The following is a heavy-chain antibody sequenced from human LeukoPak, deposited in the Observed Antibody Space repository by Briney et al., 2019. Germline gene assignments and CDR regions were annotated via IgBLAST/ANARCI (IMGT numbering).Heavy chain of an antibody. CDR3: AREARTYYYDSSGHFDY. J-gene: IGHJ4*02. CDR2: INPSGGST. V-gene: IGHV1-46*01. CDR1: GYTFTSYY. Sequence: AASVKVSCKASGYTFTSYYMHWVRQAPGQGLEWMGIINPSGGSTSYAQKFQGRVTMTRDTSTSTVYMELSSLRSEDTAVYYCAREARTYYYDSSGHFDYWGQGTLVTVSS. D-gene: IGHD3-22*01.